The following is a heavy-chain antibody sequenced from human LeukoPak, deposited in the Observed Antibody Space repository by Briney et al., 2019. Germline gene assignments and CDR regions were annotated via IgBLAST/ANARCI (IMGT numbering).Heavy chain of an antibody. J-gene: IGHJ6*03. Sequence: SETLSLTCTVSGGSISSYYWSWIRQPPGKGLEWIGYIYYSGSTNYNPSLKSRVTISVDTSKNQFSLKLSSVTAADTAVYYCAGRYCSSTSCPKDGYYYYYMDVWGKGPRSPSP. V-gene: IGHV4-59*01. CDR1: GGSISSYY. CDR2: IYYSGST. D-gene: IGHD2-2*01. CDR3: AGRYCSSTSCPKDGYYYYYMDV.